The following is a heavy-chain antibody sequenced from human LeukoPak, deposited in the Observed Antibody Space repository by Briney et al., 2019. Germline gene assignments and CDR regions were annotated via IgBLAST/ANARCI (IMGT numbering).Heavy chain of an antibody. J-gene: IGHJ1*01. CDR3: ARIGISARGTNFHH. CDR2: INSNSADT. V-gene: IGHV1-2*02. Sequence: ASMKVSCKTSGYSFIDYYIHWVRQAPGQGLEWMGWINSNSADTNYAQNFQGRVTMTRDTSISTAYMELSRLRSDDTALYYCARIGISARGTNFHHWGQGTLVTVSS. D-gene: IGHD6-13*01. CDR1: GYSFIDYY.